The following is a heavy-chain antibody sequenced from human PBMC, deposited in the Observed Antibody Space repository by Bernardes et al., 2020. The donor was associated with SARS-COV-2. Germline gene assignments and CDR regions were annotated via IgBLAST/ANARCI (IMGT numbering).Heavy chain of an antibody. CDR1: GITFSSYA. CDR3: AKEAYSGYLETYYFYYGMDV. D-gene: IGHD5-12*01. Sequence: GGSLRLSCAGSGITFSSYAMSWVRQAPGKGLEWVSSISATGGGTSYADSVQGRLTVSRDYSTNTLYLQMDSLRAEDTAIYYCAKEAYSGYLETYYFYYGMDVWGQGTTVTVSS. J-gene: IGHJ6*02. CDR2: ISATGGGT. V-gene: IGHV3-23*01.